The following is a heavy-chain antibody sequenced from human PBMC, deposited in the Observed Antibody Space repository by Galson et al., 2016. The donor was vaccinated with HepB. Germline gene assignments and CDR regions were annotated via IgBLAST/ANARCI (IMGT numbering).Heavy chain of an antibody. J-gene: IGHJ5*02. CDR2: MYYSGIT. V-gene: IGHV4-59*02. Sequence: SETLSLTCTVSGVSVTSYYWTWIRQPPGKGLQWIGCMYYSGITNYNPSLKSRVTMSADTSKNRFSLKVSSVTAADTAIYYCARQQVGNNWFDPWGQGTLVTVSS. CDR1: GVSVTSYY. D-gene: IGHD6-6*01. CDR3: ARQQVGNNWFDP.